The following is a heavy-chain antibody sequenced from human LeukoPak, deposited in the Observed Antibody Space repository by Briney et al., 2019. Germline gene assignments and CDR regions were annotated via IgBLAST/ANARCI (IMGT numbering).Heavy chain of an antibody. Sequence: SETLSLTCTVSGVSISSYYWSWIRQPPGKGLEWIGYIYYSGSTNYNPSLKSRVTISVDTSKNQFSLKLSSVTAADTAVYYCARGAAGSGSLKDYWGQGTLVTVSS. V-gene: IGHV4-59*01. J-gene: IGHJ4*02. CDR3: ARGAAGSGSLKDY. D-gene: IGHD1-26*01. CDR1: GVSISSYY. CDR2: IYYSGST.